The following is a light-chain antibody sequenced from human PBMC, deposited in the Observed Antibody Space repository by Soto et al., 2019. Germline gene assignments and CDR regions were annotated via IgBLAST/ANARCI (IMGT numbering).Light chain of an antibody. Sequence: DIQMTQSPSSLSASVGDRVTITCRASQTISTYLNWYQQKPGKAPKLLIYAASPLQSGVPSRFSRSGSGTDYTLTINSLQPEDFATYCCQQSHGIPYTFGRRTRLELK. CDR2: AAS. J-gene: IGKJ2*01. CDR3: QQSHGIPYT. V-gene: IGKV1-39*01. CDR1: QTISTY.